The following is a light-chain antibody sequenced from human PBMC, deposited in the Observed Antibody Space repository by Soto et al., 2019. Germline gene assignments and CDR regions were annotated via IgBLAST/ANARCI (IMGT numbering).Light chain of an antibody. CDR1: QSVSSY. Sequence: EIVLTQSPATLSLSPGERATLSCRASQSVSSYLAWYQQKPGQAPRLLIYDASNRATGIPARFSGSGSGTDFTRTISSLEPEDFAVYYCQQRSNWLTVGGGTKVEIK. CDR3: QQRSNWLT. V-gene: IGKV3-11*01. CDR2: DAS. J-gene: IGKJ4*01.